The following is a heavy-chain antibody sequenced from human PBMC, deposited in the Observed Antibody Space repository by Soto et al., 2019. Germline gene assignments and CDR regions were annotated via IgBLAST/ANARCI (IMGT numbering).Heavy chain of an antibody. Sequence: PSETLSLTCTVSGGSISSGDYYWSWILQPPGKGLEWIGYIYYSGRTYYNPSLKSRVTISVDTSKNQFSLKLSSVTAADTAVYYCARAETSGFDYWGQGTRVTVSS. V-gene: IGHV4-30-4*01. CDR2: IYYSGRT. J-gene: IGHJ4*02. CDR1: GGSISSGDYY. CDR3: ARAETSGFDY.